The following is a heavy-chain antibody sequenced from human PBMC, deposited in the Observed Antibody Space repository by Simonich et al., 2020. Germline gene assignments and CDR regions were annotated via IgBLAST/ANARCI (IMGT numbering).Heavy chain of an antibody. CDR2: IRYDGMNK. V-gene: IGHV3-33*01. CDR3: ARERAAAGEAFDY. D-gene: IGHD6-13*01. Sequence: QVQLVESGGGVVQPGRSLRLSCAASGFTFSSYGMHWVRQAPCKGLEWVAVIRYDGMNKYYADSVKGRFTISRDNSKNTLYLQRNSLRAEDTAVYYCARERAAAGEAFDYWGQGTLVTVSS. CDR1: GFTFSSYG. J-gene: IGHJ4*02.